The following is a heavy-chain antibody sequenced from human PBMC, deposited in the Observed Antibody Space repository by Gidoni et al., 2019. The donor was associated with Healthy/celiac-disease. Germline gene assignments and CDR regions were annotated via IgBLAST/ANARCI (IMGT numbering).Heavy chain of an antibody. J-gene: IGHJ4*02. CDR3: ASAGYCSSTSCYEGYYFDY. CDR2: ISYDGSNK. Sequence: QVQLVESGGGVVQPGRSLRLSCAASGVPSSSYAMHWVRQAPGKGLEWVAVISYDGSNKYYADSVKGRFTISRDNSKNTLYLQMNSLRAEDTAVYYCASAGYCSSTSCYEGYYFDYWGQGTLVTVSS. V-gene: IGHV3-30-3*01. CDR1: GVPSSSYA. D-gene: IGHD2-2*03.